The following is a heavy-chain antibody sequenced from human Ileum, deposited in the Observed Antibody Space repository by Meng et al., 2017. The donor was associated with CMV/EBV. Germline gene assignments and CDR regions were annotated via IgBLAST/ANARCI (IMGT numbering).Heavy chain of an antibody. CDR1: GGSITGSSW. Sequence: DVPGGSITGSSWWTWVRQPPGKRLEWIGEIYHSGSTNYNPSLESRVTMTVDKSSNQLSLKLTSVTAADTAVYYCTRASSTWSHFDTWGQGTLVTVSS. J-gene: IGHJ5*02. V-gene: IGHV4-4*02. CDR3: TRASSTWSHFDT. D-gene: IGHD6-13*01. CDR2: IYHSGST.